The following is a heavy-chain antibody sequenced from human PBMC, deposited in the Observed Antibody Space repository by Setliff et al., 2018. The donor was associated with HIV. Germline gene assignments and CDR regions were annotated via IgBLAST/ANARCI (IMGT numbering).Heavy chain of an antibody. CDR1: GFDFSDCS. V-gene: IGHV3-21*01. Sequence: GGSLRLSCAASGFDFSDCSMNWVRQAPGKGLEWVSCITGASGFIAYADSVKGRFTVSRDNAKNAVYLQMNSLRPEDTAVYYCARDRDPHYDYVWGNYRPEYFQHWGQGTRVTVSS. D-gene: IGHD3-16*02. CDR2: ITGASGFI. J-gene: IGHJ1*01. CDR3: ARDRDPHYDYVWGNYRPEYFQH.